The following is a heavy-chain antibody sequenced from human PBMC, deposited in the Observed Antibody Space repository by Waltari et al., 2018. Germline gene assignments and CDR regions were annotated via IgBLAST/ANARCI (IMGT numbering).Heavy chain of an antibody. CDR2: IYSGGST. V-gene: IGHV3-53*01. CDR3: ARGGRDCYNAFDY. Sequence: EVQLVESGGGLIQPGGSLRLSCAASGFTVSSNYMSWVRQAPGKGLEWVSVIYSGGSTYYADSVKGRFTISRDNSKHTLYLQMNSLRAEDTAVYYCARGGRDCYNAFDYCGQGTLVTVSS. J-gene: IGHJ4*02. CDR1: GFTVSSNY. D-gene: IGHD2-21*01.